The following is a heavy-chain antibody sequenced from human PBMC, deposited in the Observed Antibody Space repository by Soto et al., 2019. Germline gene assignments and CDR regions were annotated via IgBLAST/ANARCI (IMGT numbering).Heavy chain of an antibody. CDR2: ISSSGSST. Sequence: EVQLVESGGGSVHPGGSLRLSCSASGFIFSIYEMNWVRQAPGKGLEWISYISSSGSSTSYVDSVKGRFTVSRDNAMSSLFLQLNSLRAGDTAVYYCARQGGYSREGECDSWGQGTLVTVSS. V-gene: IGHV3-48*03. CDR3: ARQGGYSREGECDS. CDR1: GFIFSIYE. J-gene: IGHJ4*02. D-gene: IGHD5-18*01.